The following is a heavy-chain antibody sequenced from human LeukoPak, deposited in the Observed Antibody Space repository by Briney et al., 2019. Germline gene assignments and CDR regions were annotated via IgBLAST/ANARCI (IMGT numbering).Heavy chain of an antibody. Sequence: GSLRLSCAASGFTFSSYAMHWVRQAPGKGLEWVAVISYDGSNKYYADSVKGRFTISRDNSKNTLYLQMNSLRAEDTAVYYCAKEHGEFDLWGHGTLVTVSS. CDR2: ISYDGSNK. V-gene: IGHV3-30*04. D-gene: IGHD7-27*01. J-gene: IGHJ2*01. CDR1: GFTFSSYA. CDR3: AKEHGEFDL.